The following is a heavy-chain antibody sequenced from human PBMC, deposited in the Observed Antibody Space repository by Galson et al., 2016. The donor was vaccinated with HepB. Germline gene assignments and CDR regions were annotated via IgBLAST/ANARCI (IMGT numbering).Heavy chain of an antibody. D-gene: IGHD1-26*01. Sequence: PALVKPTQTLTLTCTFSGFSLSTSGMCLSWIRQPPGKALEWLARIDWDDDKFYSTSLKTRLTVSKDTSKNQVVLTMTNMDPSDTARYYCARLQSRYSGSLDYWGQGTLVTVSS. J-gene: IGHJ4*02. CDR2: IDWDDDK. CDR3: ARLQSRYSGSLDY. CDR1: GFSLSTSGMC. V-gene: IGHV2-70*17.